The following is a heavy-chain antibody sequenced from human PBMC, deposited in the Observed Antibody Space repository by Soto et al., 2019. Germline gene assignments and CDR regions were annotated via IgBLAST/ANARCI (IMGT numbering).Heavy chain of an antibody. CDR2: IYYSGST. D-gene: IGHD2-15*01. V-gene: IGHV4-39*01. CDR1: GGSISSSDYY. J-gene: IGHJ4*02. Sequence: PSETLSLTCAVSGGSISSSDYYWGWIRQPPGKGLEWIGSIYYSGSTYYNPSLRGQVTILVDTSKNQFSLKMSSVTATDTAVYYCGRLSRFVGSFDYWGRGTLVTVSS. CDR3: GRLSRFVGSFDY.